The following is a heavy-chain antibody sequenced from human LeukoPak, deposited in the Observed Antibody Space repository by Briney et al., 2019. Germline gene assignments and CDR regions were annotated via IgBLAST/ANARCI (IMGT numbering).Heavy chain of an antibody. Sequence: GASVKVSCKASGYTFTNYDINWVRQATGQGLEWMGWMNPNSGNTGYAQKFQGRVTMTRDTSTSTVYMELSSLRSEDTAVYYCARSIVKLTSFNFDYWGQGTLVTVSS. CDR3: ARSIVKLTSFNFDY. CDR2: MNPNSGNT. CDR1: GYTFTNYD. D-gene: IGHD4/OR15-4a*01. J-gene: IGHJ4*02. V-gene: IGHV1-8*01.